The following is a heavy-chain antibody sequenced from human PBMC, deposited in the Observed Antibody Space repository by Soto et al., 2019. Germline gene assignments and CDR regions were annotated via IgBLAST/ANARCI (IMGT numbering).Heavy chain of an antibody. Sequence: QITLKESGPTLVKPTQTLTLTCTFSGFSLSTSGVGVGWIRQPPGKALEWLALIYWNDDKRYSPSLKSRLTLTKDTSKNQVVLTMTNMDPVDTATYYCAHRREGYCSGGSCLPVDYWGQGTLVTVSS. CDR2: IYWNDDK. CDR3: AHRREGYCSGGSCLPVDY. D-gene: IGHD2-15*01. V-gene: IGHV2-5*01. J-gene: IGHJ4*02. CDR1: GFSLSTSGVG.